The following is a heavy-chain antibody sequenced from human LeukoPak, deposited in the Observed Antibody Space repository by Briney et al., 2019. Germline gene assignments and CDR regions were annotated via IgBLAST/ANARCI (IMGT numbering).Heavy chain of an antibody. CDR1: GFTFSSYA. V-gene: IGHV3-23*01. CDR2: ISGSGGST. D-gene: IGHD4-17*01. CDR3: AKNLIYGDYGVNYYYGMHV. J-gene: IGHJ6*02. Sequence: GGSLGFSCAASGFTFSSYAMSWVRQAPGKGLEWVSAISGSGGSTYYADSVKGRFTIARDNSKNTLYLRMNSLRAEDTAVYYCAKNLIYGDYGVNYYYGMHVWGQGTTVTVSS.